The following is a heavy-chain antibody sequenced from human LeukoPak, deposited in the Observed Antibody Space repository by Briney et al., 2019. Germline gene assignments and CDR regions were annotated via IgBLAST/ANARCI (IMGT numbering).Heavy chain of an antibody. CDR3: ARMGRIAVAGLDY. V-gene: IGHV4-39*07. CDR1: GGSISSGSYY. D-gene: IGHD6-19*01. Sequence: SETLSLTCTVSGGSISSGSYYWGWVRQPPGKGLEWIGNIFYSGTTYYSPSLKSRVTISVDTSKNQFSLKLNSVTAADTAVYYCARMGRIAVAGLDYWGQGTLVTVSS. CDR2: IFYSGTT. J-gene: IGHJ4*02.